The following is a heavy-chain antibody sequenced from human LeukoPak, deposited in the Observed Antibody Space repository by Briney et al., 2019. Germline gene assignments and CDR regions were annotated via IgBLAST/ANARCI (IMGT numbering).Heavy chain of an antibody. V-gene: IGHV4-34*01. D-gene: IGHD3-10*01. J-gene: IGHJ4*02. CDR3: ARPRYYGSGSYLD. Sequence: SETLSLTCAVYGGSFSGYYWSWIRQPPGKGLEWVGEINHSGSTNYNPSLKSRVTISVDTSKNQFSLKLSSVTAADTAVYYCARPRYYGSGSYLDWGQGTLVTVSS. CDR2: INHSGST. CDR1: GGSFSGYY.